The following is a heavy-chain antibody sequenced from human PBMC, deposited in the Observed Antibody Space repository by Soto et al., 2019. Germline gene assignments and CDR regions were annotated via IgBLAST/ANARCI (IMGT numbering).Heavy chain of an antibody. Sequence: SETLSLTCAVYGGSFSGYYWSWIRQPSGKGLEWIGEINHSGSTNYNPSLKSRVTISVDTSKNQFSLKLSSVTAADTAVYYCNQLLSDSYYYGMDVWGQGTTVTVSS. D-gene: IGHD2-2*01. CDR3: NQLLSDSYYYGMDV. J-gene: IGHJ6*02. CDR1: GGSFSGYY. CDR2: INHSGST. V-gene: IGHV4-34*01.